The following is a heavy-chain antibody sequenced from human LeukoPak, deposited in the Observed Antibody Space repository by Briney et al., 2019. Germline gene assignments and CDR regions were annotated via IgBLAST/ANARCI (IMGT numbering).Heavy chain of an antibody. J-gene: IGHJ5*02. D-gene: IGHD3-22*01. V-gene: IGHV4-59*01. CDR3: ARGYYDSSGYLISYNWFDP. Sequence: SETLSLTCTVSGGSISHYYWSWIRQPPGKGLEWIGYTYYSGSTNYNPSLKSRVTISVDTSKNQFSLKLSSVTAADTAVYYCARGYYDSSGYLISYNWFDPWGQGPLVTVSS. CDR2: TYYSGST. CDR1: GGSISHYY.